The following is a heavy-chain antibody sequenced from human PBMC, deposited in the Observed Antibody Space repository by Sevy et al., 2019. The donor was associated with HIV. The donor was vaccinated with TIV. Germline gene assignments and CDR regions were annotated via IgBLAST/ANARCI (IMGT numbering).Heavy chain of an antibody. CDR2: ISGSGGST. V-gene: IGHV3-23*01. Sequence: GGSLRLSCAASGFTFSSYAMSWVRQAPGKGLEWVSAISGSGGSTYYADSVKGRFTISRDNSKNTLYLRMNSLRAEDTAVYYCAKDLVLPGIAVAGTEGNWFDPWGQGTLVTVSS. D-gene: IGHD6-19*01. CDR1: GFTFSSYA. CDR3: AKDLVLPGIAVAGTEGNWFDP. J-gene: IGHJ5*02.